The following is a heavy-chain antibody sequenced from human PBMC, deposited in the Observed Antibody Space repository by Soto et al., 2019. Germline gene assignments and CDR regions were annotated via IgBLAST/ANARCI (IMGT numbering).Heavy chain of an antibody. CDR2: ISYDGSNK. CDR1: GFTFSSYG. V-gene: IGHV3-30*18. CDR3: AKDVGSHWAVGYY. D-gene: IGHD7-27*01. J-gene: IGHJ4*02. Sequence: GGSLRLSCAASGFTFSSYGMHWVRQAPGKGLEWVAVISYDGSNKYYADSVKGRFTISRDNSKNTLYLQMNSLRAEDTAVYYCAKDVGSHWAVGYYWGQGTLVTVSS.